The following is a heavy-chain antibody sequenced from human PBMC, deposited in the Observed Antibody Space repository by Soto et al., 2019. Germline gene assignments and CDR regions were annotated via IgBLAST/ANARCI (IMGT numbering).Heavy chain of an antibody. D-gene: IGHD6-19*01. CDR1: GFTFSSYG. J-gene: IGHJ4*02. V-gene: IGHV3-33*01. Sequence: QVQLVESGGGVVQPGRSLRLSCAASGFTFSSYGMHWVRQAPGKGLVWVAVIWYDASNKYYADSVKGRFTISRDNSKNTLDLQMNGLRAEDTAVYYCARDCAGYSSGWYQRGGFDYWGQGTLVTVSS. CDR3: ARDCAGYSSGWYQRGGFDY. CDR2: IWYDASNK.